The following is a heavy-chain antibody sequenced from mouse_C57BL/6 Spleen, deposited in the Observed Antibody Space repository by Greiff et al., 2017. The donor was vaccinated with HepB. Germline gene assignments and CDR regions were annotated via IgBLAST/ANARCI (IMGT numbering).Heavy chain of an antibody. J-gene: IGHJ4*01. V-gene: IGHV10-1*01. CDR3: VRGSIYDGYYYAMDY. CDR1: GFSFNTYA. Sequence: EVMLVESGGGLVQPKGSLKLSCAASGFSFNTYAMNWVRQAPGKGLEWVARIRSKSNNYATYYADSVKDRFTISRDDSESMLYLQMNNLKTEDTAMYYCVRGSIYDGYYYAMDYWGQGTSVTVSS. CDR2: IRSKSNNYAT. D-gene: IGHD2-3*01.